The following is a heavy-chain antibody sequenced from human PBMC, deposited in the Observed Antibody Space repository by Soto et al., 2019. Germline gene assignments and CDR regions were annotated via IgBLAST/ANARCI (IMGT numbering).Heavy chain of an antibody. V-gene: IGHV1-69*13. J-gene: IGHJ6*02. D-gene: IGHD3-3*01. CDR1: GGTFSSYA. CDR3: ARDSSRAGHYDFWSGPYYYYGMDV. CDR2: IIPIFGTA. Sequence: GASVKVSWKASGGTFSSYAISWVRQAPGPGLEWMGGIIPIFGTANYAQKFQGRVTITADESTSTAYMELSSLRSEDTAVYYCARDSSRAGHYDFWSGPYYYYGMDVWGQGTTVTVSS.